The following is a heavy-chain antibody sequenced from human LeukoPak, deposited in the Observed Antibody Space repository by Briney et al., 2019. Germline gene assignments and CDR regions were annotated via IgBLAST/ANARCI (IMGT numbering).Heavy chain of an antibody. CDR1: GGSFSGYY. D-gene: IGHD4-17*01. CDR2: INHSGST. V-gene: IGHV4-34*01. Sequence: SETLSLTCAVYGGSFSGYYWSWIRQPPGKGLEWIGEINHSGSTNYNPSLKSRVTISVDTSKNQFSLKLSSVTAADTAVYYCARGATTPGAARAYYYYYMDVWGKGTTVTVSS. J-gene: IGHJ6*03. CDR3: ARGATTPGAARAYYYYYMDV.